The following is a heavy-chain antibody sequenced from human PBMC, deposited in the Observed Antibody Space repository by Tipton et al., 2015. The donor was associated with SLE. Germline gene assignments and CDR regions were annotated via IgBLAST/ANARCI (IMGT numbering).Heavy chain of an antibody. CDR3: ARGYYESNGYYSFDY. CDR2: INHSGST. CDR1: GGSFSGYY. Sequence: TLSLTCAVYGGSFSGYYWSWIRQPPGKGLEWIGEINHSGSTNYNPSLKSRVTISVDTSKNQFSLKVNSMTAADTAVYHCARGYYESNGYYSFDYWGLGALVTVSS. V-gene: IGHV4-34*01. J-gene: IGHJ4*02. D-gene: IGHD3-22*01.